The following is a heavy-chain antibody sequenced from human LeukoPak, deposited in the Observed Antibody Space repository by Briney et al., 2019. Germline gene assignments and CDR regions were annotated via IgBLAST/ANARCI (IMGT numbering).Heavy chain of an antibody. V-gene: IGHV3-23*01. Sequence: GGSLRLSCAASGFTFSSYAMSWVRQAPGKGLEWVSAISGSGGSTYYADSVKGRFTISRDNSKNTLYLQMNSLRAEDTAVYYCAKVPRITMIVVVTGGYFDYWGQGTLVTVSS. CDR1: GFTFSSYA. J-gene: IGHJ4*02. CDR3: AKVPRITMIVVVTGGYFDY. CDR2: ISGSGGST. D-gene: IGHD3-22*01.